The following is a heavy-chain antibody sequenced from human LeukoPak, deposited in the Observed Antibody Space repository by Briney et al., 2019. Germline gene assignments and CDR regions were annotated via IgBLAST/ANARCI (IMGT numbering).Heavy chain of an antibody. V-gene: IGHV1-18*01. CDR1: GYTFTSYG. Sequence: GASVKVSCKASGYTFTSYGISWVRQAPGQGLEWMGWISGYSGNTNYAQKLQGRVTMTTDTSTSTAYMELRSLRSDDTAVYYCARGSSTMVRGVHDYWGQGTLVTVSS. CDR2: ISGYSGNT. CDR3: ARGSSTMVRGVHDY. D-gene: IGHD3-10*01. J-gene: IGHJ4*02.